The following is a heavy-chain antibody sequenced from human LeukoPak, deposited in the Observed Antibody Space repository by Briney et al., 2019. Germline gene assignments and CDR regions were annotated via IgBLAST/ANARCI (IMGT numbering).Heavy chain of an antibody. Sequence: GESLKISCKGSGYSFTSYWISWVRQMPGRGLEWMGRIDPSDSYTYYSPSFQGHVTISADKSINTAHLQWSSLKASDTAMYYCARHSGPLEALDIWGQGTVVTDSS. V-gene: IGHV5-10-1*01. CDR3: ARHSGPLEALDI. CDR1: GYSFTSYW. CDR2: IDPSDSYT. D-gene: IGHD6-13*01. J-gene: IGHJ3*02.